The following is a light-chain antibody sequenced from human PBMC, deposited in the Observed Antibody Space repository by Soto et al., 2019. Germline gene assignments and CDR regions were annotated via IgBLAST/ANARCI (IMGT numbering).Light chain of an antibody. CDR1: HSVGSN. CDR2: GAS. V-gene: IGKV3-15*01. Sequence: ERVVTQSPATLSVYTGERATLSCRASHSVGSNLAWYQQKPGQAPRLLIFGASSRATGVPARFSGSGSGTEFTLTISSLQSEDFALYFCQQYNIWPQTFGQGTKADI. CDR3: QQYNIWPQT. J-gene: IGKJ1*01.